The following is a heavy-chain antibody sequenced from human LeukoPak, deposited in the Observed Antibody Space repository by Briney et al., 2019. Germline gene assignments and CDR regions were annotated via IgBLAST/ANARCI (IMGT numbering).Heavy chain of an antibody. V-gene: IGHV3-23*01. CDR2: ISGSGGST. Sequence: PGGSLRLSCAASGFTFSSYAMSWVRQAPGKGLEWVSAISGSGGSTYYADSVKGRFTISRDNSKNTLYLQMNSLRAEDTAVYYCAKGRLRDYYAAYYYYMDVWGKGTTVTISS. CDR1: GFTFSSYA. J-gene: IGHJ6*03. D-gene: IGHD1-26*01. CDR3: AKGRLRDYYAAYYYYMDV.